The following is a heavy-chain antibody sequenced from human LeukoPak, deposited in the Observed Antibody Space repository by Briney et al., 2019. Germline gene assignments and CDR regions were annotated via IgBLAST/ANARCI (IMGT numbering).Heavy chain of an antibody. D-gene: IGHD3-22*01. CDR3: AKGGDYYDSSGYYDDAFDI. J-gene: IGHJ3*02. CDR2: INPKSGGT. CDR1: GYTFTSYG. Sequence: GASVKVSCKASGYTFTSYGISWVRQAPGQGLEWMGWINPKSGGTNYAQKFQGRVTMTRDTSISTAYMELNRLRSDDTAVYYCAKGGDYYDSSGYYDDAFDIWGQGTMVTVSS. V-gene: IGHV1-2*02.